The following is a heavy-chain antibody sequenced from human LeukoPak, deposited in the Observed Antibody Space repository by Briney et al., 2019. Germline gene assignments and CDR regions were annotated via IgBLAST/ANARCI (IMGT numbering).Heavy chain of an antibody. CDR1: GGPLSSFY. J-gene: IGHJ4*02. Sequence: SEALSLTCTVSGGPLSSFYWSWVRQAPGKGLEWVGYIYYSGSTNYNPSLKSRVTISVDTSKNQFSLRLNSVTAADTAVYYCARASGVSSYLLPIWGQGTLVTVSS. V-gene: IGHV4-59*01. CDR3: ARASGVSSYLLPI. D-gene: IGHD2-8*01. CDR2: IYYSGST.